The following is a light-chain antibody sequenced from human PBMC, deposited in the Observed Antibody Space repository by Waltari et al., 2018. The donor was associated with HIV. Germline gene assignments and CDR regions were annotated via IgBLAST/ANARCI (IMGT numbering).Light chain of an antibody. CDR2: GFD. CDR1: SLAIGLSYF. V-gene: IGLV2-14*01. J-gene: IGLJ3*02. CDR3: TSHTLTRILL. Sequence: QSALTHPASMSGSPGQSITISCTGSSLAIGLSYFVSWYKHLPNTAPQLIIYGFDRRPPGITSRFSASKSGDVASLTISGLQAEDEADYYCTSHTLTRILLFGGGTRLTVL.